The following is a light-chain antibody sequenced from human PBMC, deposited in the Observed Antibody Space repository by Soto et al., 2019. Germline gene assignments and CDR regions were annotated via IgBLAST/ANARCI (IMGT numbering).Light chain of an antibody. Sequence: QSALTQPPSVSGAPGQGVTISCTGSSSNIGAGFDVHWYQQLPGTAPKLLIYGNTNRPSGVPDRFSGSKSGTSASLAITGLQAEDEADYYCQSYDSSLSTPVVFGGGTKLTVL. CDR3: QSYDSSLSTPVV. V-gene: IGLV1-40*01. CDR2: GNT. J-gene: IGLJ2*01. CDR1: SSNIGAGFD.